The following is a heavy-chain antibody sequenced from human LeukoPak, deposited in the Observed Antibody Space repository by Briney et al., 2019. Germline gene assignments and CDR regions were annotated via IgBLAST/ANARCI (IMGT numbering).Heavy chain of an antibody. J-gene: IGHJ4*02. CDR2: IIPIFGAA. V-gene: IGHV1-69*13. CDR3: ASQEAAADSLDY. Sequence: SAKVSCKASGGTFSSCAISWVRQAPGQGLEWMGGIIPIFGAANYAQKFQGRVTITADESTSTAYMELSSLRSEDTAVYYCASQEAAADSLDYWGQGTLLTVSS. D-gene: IGHD6-13*01. CDR1: GGTFSSCA.